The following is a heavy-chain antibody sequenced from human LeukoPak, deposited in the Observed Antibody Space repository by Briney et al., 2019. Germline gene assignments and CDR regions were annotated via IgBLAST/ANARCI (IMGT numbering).Heavy chain of an antibody. Sequence: GGSLRLSCAASGFTFSDYYMNWIRQAPGKGLEWIASMRSSGSTIKYADSVKGRFTISRDNSKNTLYLQMNGLRAEDTAMYYCAKVSLNMVNDAFDIWGQGTMVSVSS. CDR1: GFTFSDYY. V-gene: IGHV3-11*04. CDR3: AKVSLNMVNDAFDI. J-gene: IGHJ3*02. D-gene: IGHD4/OR15-4a*01. CDR2: MRSSGSTI.